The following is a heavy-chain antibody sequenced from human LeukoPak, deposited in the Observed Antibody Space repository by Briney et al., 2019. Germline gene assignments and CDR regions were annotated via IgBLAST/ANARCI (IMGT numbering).Heavy chain of an antibody. J-gene: IGHJ6*03. V-gene: IGHV4-39*01. CDR2: TYYSGST. CDR1: GGSISNSSYY. CDR3: AGRLGDYYMDV. Sequence: SETLSLTCTVSGGSISNSSYYGGWIRQPPGKGLEWIGSTYYSGSTYYNPSLKSRVTISVDTSKNQFSLKLNSVTAADTAVYYCAGRLGDYYMDVWGKGTTVTVSS.